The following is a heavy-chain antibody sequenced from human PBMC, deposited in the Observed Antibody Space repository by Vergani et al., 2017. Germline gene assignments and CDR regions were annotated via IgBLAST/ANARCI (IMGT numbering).Heavy chain of an antibody. CDR2: ISGSGGRA. V-gene: IGHV3-23*01. J-gene: IGHJ4*02. Sequence: ELQLMESGGGVVQLGGSLRLSCAASGFTFSSYGMYWVGQAQGKGLEWVSVISGSGGRAKYADSVKGRFTVSRDNSKKTLYLQLNRVRAEDTAVYYCARDVLPWDGHYFEYWGQGTLVTVSS. D-gene: IGHD1-26*01. CDR3: ARDVLPWDGHYFEY. CDR1: GFTFSSYG.